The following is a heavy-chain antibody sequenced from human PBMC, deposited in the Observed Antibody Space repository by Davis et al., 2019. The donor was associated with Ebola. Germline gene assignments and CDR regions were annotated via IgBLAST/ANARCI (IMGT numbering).Heavy chain of an antibody. J-gene: IGHJ4*01. V-gene: IGHV3-30*02. CDR1: GFTFSSYG. D-gene: IGHD3-10*01. CDR2: IRYDGSNK. Sequence: GGSLRLSCAASGFTFSSYGMHWVRQAPGKGLEWVAFIRYDGSNKYYADSVKGRSTISRDNSKNTLYLQMNSLRAEDTAVYYCAKDLDTMVRGVMGYWGQGTLVTVSS. CDR3: AKDLDTMVRGVMGY.